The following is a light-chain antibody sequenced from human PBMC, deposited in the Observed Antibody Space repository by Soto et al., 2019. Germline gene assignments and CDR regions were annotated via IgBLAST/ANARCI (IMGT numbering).Light chain of an antibody. J-gene: IGLJ2*01. V-gene: IGLV2-11*01. CDR2: DVS. CDR3: CSYAGSLVV. Sequence: QSVLTQPRSVSGSPGRSVTISCTGTSSDVGGYNYVSWYQQHPGKAPKLMIYDVSKRPSGVPDRFSGSKSGNTASLTISGLQAEDEADYYCCSYAGSLVVFGGGTKLTVL. CDR1: SSDVGGYNY.